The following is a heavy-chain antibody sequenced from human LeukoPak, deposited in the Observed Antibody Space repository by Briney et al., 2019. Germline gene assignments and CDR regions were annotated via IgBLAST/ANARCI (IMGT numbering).Heavy chain of an antibody. CDR1: GGSFSGYY. CDR2: INHSGST. Sequence: PSETLSLTCAVYGGSFSGYYWSWIRQPPGKGLEWIGEINHSGSTNYNPSLKSRVTISVDTSKNQFSLKLSSVTAADTAVYYCARVGFRAYFQHWGQGTLVTVSS. J-gene: IGHJ1*01. V-gene: IGHV4-34*01. CDR3: ARVGFRAYFQH.